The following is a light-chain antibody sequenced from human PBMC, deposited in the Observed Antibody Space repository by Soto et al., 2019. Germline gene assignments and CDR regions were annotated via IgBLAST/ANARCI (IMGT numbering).Light chain of an antibody. V-gene: IGKV1-16*01. J-gene: IGKJ3*01. CDR3: QQCATYPFT. CDR1: QDIRNS. CDR2: ATS. Sequence: DIQMTQSPSSLSASVGDRVTITCRASQDIRNSLAWFQQKPGKVPKSLIFATSNLQNGVTSRFSGSRSGTDFTLTISSLQPEDFATYYCQQCATYPFTFGPGTTVDIK.